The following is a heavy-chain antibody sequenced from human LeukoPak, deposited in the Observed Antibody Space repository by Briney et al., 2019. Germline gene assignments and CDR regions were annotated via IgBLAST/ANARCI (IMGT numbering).Heavy chain of an antibody. Sequence: SETLSLTCAVYGGSFSGYYWSWIRQPPGKGLEWIGEINHSGSTNYNPSLKSRVTISVDKSKNQFSLKLSSVTAADTAVYYCATTTTVTTRNWFDPWGQGTLVTVSS. CDR1: GGSFSGYY. J-gene: IGHJ5*02. CDR2: INHSGST. CDR3: ATTTTVTTRNWFDP. V-gene: IGHV4-34*01. D-gene: IGHD4-17*01.